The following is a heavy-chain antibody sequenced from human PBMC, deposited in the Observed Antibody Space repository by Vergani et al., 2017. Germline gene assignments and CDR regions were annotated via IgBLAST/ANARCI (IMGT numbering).Heavy chain of an antibody. Sequence: QVQLVQSGAEVKKPGSSVKVSCKASGGTFSSYAISWVRQAPGQGLEWMGGIIPIFGTANYAQKFQGRVTITADESTSTAYMERSSLRSEDTAVYYCARASDYYDSSGYRFDYWGQGTLVTVSS. V-gene: IGHV1-69*01. CDR3: ARASDYYDSSGYRFDY. CDR1: GGTFSSYA. CDR2: IIPIFGTA. J-gene: IGHJ4*02. D-gene: IGHD3-22*01.